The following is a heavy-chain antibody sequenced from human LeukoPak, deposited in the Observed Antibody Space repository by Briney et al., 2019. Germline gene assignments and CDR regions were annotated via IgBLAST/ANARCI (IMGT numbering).Heavy chain of an antibody. CDR2: INHSGST. CDR1: GGYFSGYY. J-gene: IGHJ6*03. Sequence: SETLSLTCAVYGGYFSGYYWSWIRQPPGKGLEWIGEINHSGSTNYNPSLKSRVTISVDTSKNQFSLKLSSVTAADTAVYYCARAPLYDTGGYYYGNYYYYMDVWGKGTTVTVSS. CDR3: ARAPLYDTGGYYYGNYYYYMDV. D-gene: IGHD3-22*01. V-gene: IGHV4-34*01.